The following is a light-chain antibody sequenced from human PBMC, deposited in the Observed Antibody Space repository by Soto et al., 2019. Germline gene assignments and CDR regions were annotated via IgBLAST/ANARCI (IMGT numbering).Light chain of an antibody. CDR3: QQYHYYWA. CDR2: KAS. V-gene: IGKV1-5*03. Sequence: DIQMTQSPSTLSASVGDRVTITCRASQTIGSWLAWYQQKTGRAPKLLIYKASSLESGVPSRFSGSGSGTHFPLTMSNLQPDDFATYYCQQYHYYWAFGQGTKVEVK. CDR1: QTIGSW. J-gene: IGKJ1*01.